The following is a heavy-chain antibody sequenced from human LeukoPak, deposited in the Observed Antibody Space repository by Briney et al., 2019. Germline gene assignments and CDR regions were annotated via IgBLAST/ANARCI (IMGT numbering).Heavy chain of an antibody. J-gene: IGHJ4*02. Sequence: GGSLRLSCAASGFTFSSYAMSWVRQAPGKGLEWVSGMSGSGGSTYYADSVKGRFTISRDNSKNTLYLHMSSLRAEDTAVYYCAKSPGYNYGYWGQGTLVTVSS. CDR2: MSGSGGST. V-gene: IGHV3-23*01. CDR3: AKSPGYNYGY. D-gene: IGHD5-18*01. CDR1: GFTFSSYA.